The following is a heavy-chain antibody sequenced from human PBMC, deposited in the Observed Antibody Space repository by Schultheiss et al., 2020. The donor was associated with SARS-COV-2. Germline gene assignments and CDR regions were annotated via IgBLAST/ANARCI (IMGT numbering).Heavy chain of an antibody. CDR2: INPNSGGT. Sequence: ASVKVSCKASGYIFTGYYMHWVRQAPGQGLEWMGWINPNSGGTNYAQKFQGWVTMTRDTSISTAYMELSSLRSEDTAVYYCAREGGKGYCTNGVCYYYGMDVWGQGTTVTVSS. CDR3: AREGGKGYCTNGVCYYYGMDV. J-gene: IGHJ6*02. V-gene: IGHV1-2*04. D-gene: IGHD2-8*01. CDR1: GYIFTGYY.